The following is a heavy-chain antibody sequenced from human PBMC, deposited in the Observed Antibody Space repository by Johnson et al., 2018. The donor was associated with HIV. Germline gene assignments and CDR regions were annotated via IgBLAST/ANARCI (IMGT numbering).Heavy chain of an antibody. Sequence: VQLVESGGGLVRPGGSLRLSCAASGFSFRSYWMSWVRQAPGKGLEWVANIKQDGSETFYADSVKGRFIISRDNAKNSLYLQMNSLRAEDTAVYYCANGGGYQLRESDAFDSWCQGTMVTVSS. CDR3: ANGGGYQLRESDAFDS. J-gene: IGHJ3*02. V-gene: IGHV3-7*01. CDR2: IKQDGSET. CDR1: GFSFRSYW. D-gene: IGHD4-17*01.